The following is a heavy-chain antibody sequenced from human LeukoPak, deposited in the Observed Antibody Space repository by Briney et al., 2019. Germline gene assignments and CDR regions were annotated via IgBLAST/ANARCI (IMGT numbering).Heavy chain of an antibody. V-gene: IGHV4-39*07. CDR2: IYYRGST. D-gene: IGHD3-22*01. CDR3: ARVGVYGSSRRQFDC. Sequence: SETLSLTCAVSGGSITSGGYYWGWIRQPPGKGLEWIGSIYYRGSTYYNPSLKSRVTISVDTSKNQFSLKLSSVTAADTAVYYCARVGVYGSSRRQFDCWGQGTLVTVSS. CDR1: GGSITSGGYY. J-gene: IGHJ4*02.